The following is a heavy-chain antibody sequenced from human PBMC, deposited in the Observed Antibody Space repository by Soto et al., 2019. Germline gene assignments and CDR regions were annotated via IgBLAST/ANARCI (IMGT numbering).Heavy chain of an antibody. CDR1: GFSLSTSGVG. CDR3: AHTELDSSGWYDWYFDL. J-gene: IGHJ2*01. D-gene: IGHD6-19*01. Sequence: QITLKESGPALVKPTQTLTVTCTFSGFSLSTSGVGVGWIRQPPGKALEGLALIYWDDDKRYSPSLKSRLTITKDTSKNPVVLTMTNMDPVDTATYYCAHTELDSSGWYDWYFDLWGRGTLVTVSS. V-gene: IGHV2-5*02. CDR2: IYWDDDK.